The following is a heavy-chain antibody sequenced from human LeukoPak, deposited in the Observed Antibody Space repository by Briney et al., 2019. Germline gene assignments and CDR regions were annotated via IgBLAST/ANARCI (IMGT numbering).Heavy chain of an antibody. Sequence: SVKVSCKASGLTFCNYTVTWVRLAPGQGLEWMGGIIPAFGTAKYAQEFQGRVTITADESTTTAYMEWSSLRSEDTAMYYCARLRATMSLDYWGQGTLVTVSS. J-gene: IGHJ4*02. CDR2: IIPAFGTA. CDR1: GLTFCNYT. D-gene: IGHD5-12*01. V-gene: IGHV1-69*13. CDR3: ARLRATMSLDY.